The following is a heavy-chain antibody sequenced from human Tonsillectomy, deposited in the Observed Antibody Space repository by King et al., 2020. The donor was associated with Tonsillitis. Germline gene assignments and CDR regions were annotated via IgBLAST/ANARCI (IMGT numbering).Heavy chain of an antibody. V-gene: IGHV3-30*04. CDR3: ARTRRQWLVRGDAFDI. CDR1: GFTFSSYA. J-gene: IGHJ3*02. CDR2: ISYDGSNK. D-gene: IGHD6-19*01. Sequence: VQLVESGGGVVQPGRSLRLSCAASGFTFSSYAMHWVRQAPGKGLEWVAVISYDGSNKYYADSVKGRFTISRDNSKNTLCLQMNSLRAEDTAVYYCARTRRQWLVRGDAFDIWGQGTMVTVSS.